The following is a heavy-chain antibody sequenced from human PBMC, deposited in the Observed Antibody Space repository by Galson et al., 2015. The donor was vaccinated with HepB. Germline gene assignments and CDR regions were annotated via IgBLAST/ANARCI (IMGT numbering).Heavy chain of an antibody. V-gene: IGHV6-1*01. D-gene: IGHD3-10*01. CDR3: ASAGYGGFDF. CDR2: TYYKSKWFY. CDR1: GDSVSTNRAA. J-gene: IGHJ3*01. Sequence: CAISGDSVSTNRAAWNWIRQSPSRGLEWLGRTYYKSKWFYGYAVSVRSRITINADTSKNQVSLQLNSVTPEDTAVYYCASAGYGGFDFWGQGTMVTVSS.